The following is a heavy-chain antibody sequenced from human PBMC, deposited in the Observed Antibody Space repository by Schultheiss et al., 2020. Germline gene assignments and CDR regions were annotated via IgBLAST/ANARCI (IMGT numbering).Heavy chain of an antibody. CDR2: INHSGST. V-gene: IGHV4-34*01. CDR3: ARGRYRPASSAFDD. CDR1: GGSFSGYY. D-gene: IGHD1-1*01. J-gene: IGHJ4*02. Sequence: SQTLSLTCAVYGGSFSGYYWSWIRQPPGKGLEWIGEINHSGSTNYNPSLKSRVTISVDTSKNQFSLKLSSVTAADTAVYYCARGRYRPASSAFDDWGQGTLVNVSS.